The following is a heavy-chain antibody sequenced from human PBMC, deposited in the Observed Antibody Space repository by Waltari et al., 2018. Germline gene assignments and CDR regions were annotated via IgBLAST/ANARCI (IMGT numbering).Heavy chain of an antibody. Sequence: QVQLVESGGGVVQPGRSLRLSCAASGFTFSSYGMHWVRQAPGKGLEWVAVIWYDGSNKYYADSVKGRFTISRDNSKNTLYLQMNSLRAEDTAVYYCARDLDYGDRLDYWGQGTLVIVSS. J-gene: IGHJ4*02. V-gene: IGHV3-33*01. D-gene: IGHD4-17*01. CDR1: GFTFSSYG. CDR3: ARDLDYGDRLDY. CDR2: IWYDGSNK.